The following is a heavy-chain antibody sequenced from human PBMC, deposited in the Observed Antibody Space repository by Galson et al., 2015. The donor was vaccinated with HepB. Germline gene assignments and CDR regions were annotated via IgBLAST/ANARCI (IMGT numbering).Heavy chain of an antibody. Sequence: SVKVSCKASGYTFTSYGISWVRQAPGQGLEWMGWINAGNGNTKYSQKFQGRVTITRDTSASTAYMELSSLRSEDTAVYYCAREVSAYASGAFDYWGQGTLVTVSS. D-gene: IGHD2-15*01. CDR3: AREVSAYASGAFDY. V-gene: IGHV1-3*01. CDR1: GYTFTSYG. J-gene: IGHJ4*02. CDR2: INAGNGNT.